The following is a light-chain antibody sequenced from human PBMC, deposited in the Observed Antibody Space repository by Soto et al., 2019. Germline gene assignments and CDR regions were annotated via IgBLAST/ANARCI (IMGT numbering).Light chain of an antibody. CDR3: AQGLATPFT. J-gene: IGKJ4*01. V-gene: IGKV2-28*01. CDR1: RNLLHSNGYYY. CDR2: LGS. Sequence: EIVLTQSPLSLPVTPGEPASISCRSSRNLLHSNGYYYLDGYLQKPGQSPQLLIYLGSNRASGVPDRFSGSGSGTDFTLTISRVEAEDVGVYFCAQGLATPFTFGGGTEVEIK.